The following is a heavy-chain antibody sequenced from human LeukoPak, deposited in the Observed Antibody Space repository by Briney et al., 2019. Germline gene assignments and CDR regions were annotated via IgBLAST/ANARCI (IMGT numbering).Heavy chain of an antibody. V-gene: IGHV3-30*02. CDR2: IRYDGSNK. J-gene: IGHJ6*04. D-gene: IGHD3-10*02. CDR1: GFTFSSYG. CDR3: AELGITMIGGV. Sequence: GGSLRLSCAASGFTFSSYGMHWVRQAPGKGLEWVAFIRYDGSNKNYADSVKGRFTISRDNSKNSLYLQMNRLRAEDTAVYYCAELGITMIGGVWGKGTPVTISS.